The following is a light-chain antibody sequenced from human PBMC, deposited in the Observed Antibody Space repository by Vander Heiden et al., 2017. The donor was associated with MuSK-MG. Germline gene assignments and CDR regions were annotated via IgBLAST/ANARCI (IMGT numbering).Light chain of an antibody. CDR2: DVS. CDR3: SSYTSSSPPYV. CDR1: SSDVGGYNY. Sequence: QSALTQPASVSGSPGQSITLSCTGTSSDVGGYNYVSWYQQHPGKAPKLMIYDVSNRPSVVSNRFSGSKSGNTASLTISGLQAEDEADYYCSSYTSSSPPYVFGTGTKVTVL. V-gene: IGLV2-14*03. J-gene: IGLJ1*01.